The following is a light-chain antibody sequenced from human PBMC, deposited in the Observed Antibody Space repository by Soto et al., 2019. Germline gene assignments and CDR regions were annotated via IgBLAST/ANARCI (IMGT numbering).Light chain of an antibody. CDR2: GAS. CDR3: QHRSKWPVS. J-gene: IGKJ5*01. V-gene: IGKV3D-20*02. Sequence: VLAQPPATLSVSTGERTTLSCRASQSVSSNLAWYQQKRGQAPRLLIYGASSRATGIPDRFSGSGSGTDFTLTISRLEPEDFAVYYCQHRSKWPVSLGQRTRLEI. CDR1: QSVSSN.